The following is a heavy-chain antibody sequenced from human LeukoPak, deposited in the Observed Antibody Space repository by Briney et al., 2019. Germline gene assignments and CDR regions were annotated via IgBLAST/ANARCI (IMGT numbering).Heavy chain of an antibody. Sequence: GGSLRLSCTAAGFTFSDYAVTWVRQAPGKGLEWVGFIRNQANGGTADYAASVKGRSTISRDDSKTIAYLQMNSLKTEDTAVYFCSRAYSTGWLGINDYWGQGALVTVSS. J-gene: IGHJ4*02. CDR1: GFTFSDYA. CDR2: IRNQANGGTA. V-gene: IGHV3-49*04. CDR3: SRAYSTGWLGINDY. D-gene: IGHD6-19*01.